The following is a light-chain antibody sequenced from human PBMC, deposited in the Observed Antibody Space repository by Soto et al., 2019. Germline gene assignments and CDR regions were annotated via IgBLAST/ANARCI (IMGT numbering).Light chain of an antibody. CDR2: DVD. CDR1: SSHVGSYPY. CDR3: TSYTTSSTVV. V-gene: IGLV2-14*03. J-gene: IGLJ2*01. Sequence: QSALTQPASVSGSPGQSITISCTGTSSHVGSYPYVSWYQQHLGKAPKLMIYDVDNRPSGVSTRFSGSKSANTASLTISGLQAEDEADYYCTSYTTSSTVVFGAGTKLTVL.